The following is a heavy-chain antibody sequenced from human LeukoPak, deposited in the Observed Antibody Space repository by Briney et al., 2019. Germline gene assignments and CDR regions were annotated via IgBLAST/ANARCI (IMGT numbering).Heavy chain of an antibody. CDR3: ARVKGAFDY. V-gene: IGHV4-61*05. CDR1: GGSISSSSYY. CDR2: IYYSGST. Sequence: PSETLSLTCTVSGGSISSSSYYWGWIRQPPGKGLEWIGYIYYSGSTNYNPSLKSRVTISVDTSKNQFSLKLSSVTAADTAVYYCARVKGAFDYWGQGTLVTVSS. J-gene: IGHJ4*02. D-gene: IGHD1-26*01.